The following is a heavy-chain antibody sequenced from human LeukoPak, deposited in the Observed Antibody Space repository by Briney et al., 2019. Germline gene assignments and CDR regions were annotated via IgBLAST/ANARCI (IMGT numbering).Heavy chain of an antibody. CDR1: GGSFSGYY. D-gene: IGHD3-9*01. CDR3: ASHLIYYDILTGYYTGFDY. V-gene: IGHV4-34*01. CDR2: INHSGST. Sequence: SETLSLTCAVYGGSFSGYYWSWIRQPPGKGLEWVGEINHSGSTNYNPSLKRRVTISVDTSKNQFSRKMSSVTAADTAVYYCASHLIYYDILTGYYTGFDYWGEGTLVTVSS. J-gene: IGHJ4*02.